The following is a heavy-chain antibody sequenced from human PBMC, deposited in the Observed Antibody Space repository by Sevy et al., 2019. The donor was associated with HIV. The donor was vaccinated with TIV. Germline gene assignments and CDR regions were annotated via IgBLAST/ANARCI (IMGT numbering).Heavy chain of an antibody. V-gene: IGHV3-21*01. CDR1: GFTFSSYS. CDR3: ARDIMVRGVIISGSFDY. D-gene: IGHD3-10*01. J-gene: IGHJ4*02. Sequence: GESLNISCAASGFTFSSYSMNWVRQAPGKGLEWVSSISSSSSYIYYADSVKGRFTISRDNAKNSLYLQMNSLRAEDTAVYYCARDIMVRGVIISGSFDYWGQGTLVTVSS. CDR2: ISSSSSYI.